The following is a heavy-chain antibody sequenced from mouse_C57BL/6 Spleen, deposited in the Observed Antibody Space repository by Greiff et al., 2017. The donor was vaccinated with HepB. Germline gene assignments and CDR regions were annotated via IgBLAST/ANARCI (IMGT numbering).Heavy chain of an antibody. CDR2: ISSGGDYI. J-gene: IGHJ4*01. Sequence: EVQVVESGEGLVKPGGSLKLSCAASGFTFSSYAMSWVRQTPEKRLEWVAYISSGGDYIYYADTVKGRFTISRDNARNTLYLQMSSLKSEATAMYYCTRDQTWGAMDYWGQGTSVTVSS. CDR1: GFTFSSYA. D-gene: IGHD4-1*01. V-gene: IGHV5-9-1*02. CDR3: TRDQTWGAMDY.